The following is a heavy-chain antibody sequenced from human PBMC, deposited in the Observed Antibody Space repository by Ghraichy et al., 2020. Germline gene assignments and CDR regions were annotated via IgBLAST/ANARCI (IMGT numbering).Heavy chain of an antibody. CDR3: AMYSSHPPDYYGMDV. CDR2: ISAYNGNT. V-gene: IGHV1-18*04. J-gene: IGHJ6*02. D-gene: IGHD2-21*01. CDR1: GYTFTSYG. Sequence: ASVKVSCKASGYTFTSYGISWVRQAPGQGLEWMGWISAYNGNTNYAQKLQGRVTMTTDTSTSTAYMELRSLRSDDTAVYYCAMYSSHPPDYYGMDVWGQGTTVTVSS.